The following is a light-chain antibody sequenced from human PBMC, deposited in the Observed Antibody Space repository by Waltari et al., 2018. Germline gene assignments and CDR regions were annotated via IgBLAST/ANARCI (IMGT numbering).Light chain of an antibody. Sequence: DIVMTQSPATLSVSPGERATLSCRASQSIGSNLAWYQHKPGQAPRFLIYGASTRATGFPARFSGSGSGTEFTLTISSLQSADFAVYYCQQYNNWPETFGQGTKVEIK. CDR3: QQYNNWPET. CDR1: QSIGSN. V-gene: IGKV3-15*01. CDR2: GAS. J-gene: IGKJ1*01.